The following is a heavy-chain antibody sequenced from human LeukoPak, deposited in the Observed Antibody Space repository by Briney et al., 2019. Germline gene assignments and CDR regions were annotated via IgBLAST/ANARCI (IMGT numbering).Heavy chain of an antibody. D-gene: IGHD1-7*01. V-gene: IGHV4-38-2*01. CDR3: ARATSEYNWNYVPKYFDF. Sequence: PSETLSLTCAVSGYSISSDYYWGWIRQPPGKGLEWIGTIYHSGRTYYNPSLKSRVTISLDTSKNQFSLKLNSVTAADTAVYYCARATSEYNWNYVPKYFDFWGQGTLVTVSS. CDR2: IYHSGRT. CDR1: GYSISSDYY. J-gene: IGHJ4*02.